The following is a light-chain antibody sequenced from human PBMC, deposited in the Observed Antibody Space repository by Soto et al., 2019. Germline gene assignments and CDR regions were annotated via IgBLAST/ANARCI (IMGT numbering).Light chain of an antibody. CDR3: SSYTSTTPMI. Sequence: QSALTQPASVSGSPGQSITISCTGTSSDVGGYNYVSWYQQHPGKTPKLIIYGVSNWPSGVSNRFSGSKSGNTASLTISGLQAEDEADYFCSSYTSTTPMIFGGGTKLTVL. CDR1: SSDVGGYNY. J-gene: IGLJ2*01. CDR2: GVS. V-gene: IGLV2-14*01.